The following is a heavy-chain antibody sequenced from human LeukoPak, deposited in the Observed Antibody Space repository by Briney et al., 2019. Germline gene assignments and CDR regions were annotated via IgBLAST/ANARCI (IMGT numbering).Heavy chain of an antibody. CDR1: GGSFSDYY. J-gene: IGHJ6*03. Sequence: SETLSLTCAVYGGSFSDYYWTWIRQTPGKGLEWIGEMSPSGSSNYNPSLNSRGTISVDTPKNQFSLKLRSVTAADTAVYYCARGRQDVNMILVVMAGVSYYLDVWSKGTTVTV. CDR3: ARGRQDVNMILVVMAGVSYYLDV. CDR2: MSPSGSS. V-gene: IGHV4-34*01. D-gene: IGHD3-22*01.